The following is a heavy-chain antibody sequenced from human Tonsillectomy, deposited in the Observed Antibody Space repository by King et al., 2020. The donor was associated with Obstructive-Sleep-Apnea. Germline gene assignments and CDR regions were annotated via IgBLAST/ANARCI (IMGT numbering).Heavy chain of an antibody. D-gene: IGHD4-11*01. Sequence: VQLQESGPGLVKPSETLSLTCNVSGGSISTYYWSWIRQPPGKGLEWIGNIYYSGSSNYNPSLQSRVTISVDTSKNQFSLNLSSVTAADTAVYYCARREGNYGKFDYWGQGTLVTVSS. CDR1: GGSISTYY. V-gene: IGHV4-59*08. J-gene: IGHJ4*02. CDR2: IYYSGSS. CDR3: ARREGNYGKFDY.